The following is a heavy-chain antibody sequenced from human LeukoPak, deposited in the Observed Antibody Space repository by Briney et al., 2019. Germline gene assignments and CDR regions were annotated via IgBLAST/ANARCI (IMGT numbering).Heavy chain of an antibody. D-gene: IGHD2-15*01. CDR3: ARLYCSGGSCYSPHYYGMDV. J-gene: IGHJ6*02. CDR1: VGTFSSYA. V-gene: IGHV1-69*04. Sequence: ASVKVSCKASVGTFSSYAISWVRQAPGQGLEWMGRIIPILGIANYAQKFQGRVTITADKSTSTAYMELSSLRSEDTAVYYCARLYCSGGSCYSPHYYGMDVWGQGTTVTVSS. CDR2: IIPILGIA.